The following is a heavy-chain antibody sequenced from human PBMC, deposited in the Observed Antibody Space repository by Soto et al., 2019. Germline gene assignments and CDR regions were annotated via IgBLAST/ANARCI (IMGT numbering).Heavy chain of an antibody. CDR3: ARGRSTGATYFPFDY. Sequence: SETLSLTCAVYGGSFSGYYWSWIRQPPGKGLEWIGEINHSGSTNYNPSLKSRVTISVDTSKNQFSLKLSSVTAADTAVYYCARGRSTGATYFPFDYWGQGTLVTVSS. V-gene: IGHV4-34*01. D-gene: IGHD1-26*01. J-gene: IGHJ4*02. CDR2: INHSGST. CDR1: GGSFSGYY.